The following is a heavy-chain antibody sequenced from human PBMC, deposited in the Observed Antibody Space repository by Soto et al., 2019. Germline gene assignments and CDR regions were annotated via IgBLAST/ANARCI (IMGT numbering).Heavy chain of an antibody. J-gene: IGHJ3*02. CDR3: AKDLLQWLVVGHDAFDI. Sequence: EVQLLESGGGLVQPGGSLRLSCVASGFTFTTYGMNWVRQAPGEGLEWVSGISASGDSTFNADSVKGRFTISRDNSKNTLYLQMKSLRAEDTAVYYCAKDLLQWLVVGHDAFDIWGQGTMVTVSS. V-gene: IGHV3-23*01. D-gene: IGHD6-19*01. CDR1: GFTFTTYG. CDR2: ISASGDST.